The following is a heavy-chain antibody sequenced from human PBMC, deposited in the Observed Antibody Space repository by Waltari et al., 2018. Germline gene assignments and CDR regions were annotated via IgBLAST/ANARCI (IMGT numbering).Heavy chain of an antibody. Sequence: QLQLQESGPGLVQPSETLSLTCTVSGGSISTNYNWGWIRQPPGKGLAWMVNMQYRGSTFYNPSLKSRVTISLDTSKNQFSLRLNSVGAADTAVYFCGRIAFGDDGGYFQHWGQGTLVTVSS. CDR3: GRIAFGDDGGYFQH. J-gene: IGHJ1*01. D-gene: IGHD4-17*01. CDR2: MQYRGST. CDR1: GGSISTNYN. V-gene: IGHV4-39*01.